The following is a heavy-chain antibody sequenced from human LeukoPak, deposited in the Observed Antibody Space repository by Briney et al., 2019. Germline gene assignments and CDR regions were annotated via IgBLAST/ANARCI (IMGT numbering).Heavy chain of an antibody. V-gene: IGHV1-2*06. CDR2: INPNSGGT. CDR1: GYTFTGYY. Sequence: ASVKVSCKASGYTFTGYYMHWVRQAPGQGLEWMGRINPNSGGTNYAQKFQGRVTMTRDTSFSTAYMELSRLRSDDTAVYYCARARDRFLEWPSDYWGQGTLVTVSS. J-gene: IGHJ4*02. D-gene: IGHD3-3*01. CDR3: ARARDRFLEWPSDY.